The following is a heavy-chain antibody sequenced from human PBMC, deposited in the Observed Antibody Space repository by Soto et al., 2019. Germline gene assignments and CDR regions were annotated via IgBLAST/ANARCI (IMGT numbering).Heavy chain of an antibody. J-gene: IGHJ4*02. D-gene: IGHD3-16*01. V-gene: IGHV4-4*07. CDR1: GASISNFY. CDR3: AKGGTYYFDS. CDR2: LYTRGTT. Sequence: SETLSLTCSVSGASISNFYWSWIRQSAGKGLEWIGRLYTRGTTDYNPSLKSRVTMSIDTSKNRVSLSLTSVTAADTAVYYWAKGGTYYFDSWGQGIVVTVSS.